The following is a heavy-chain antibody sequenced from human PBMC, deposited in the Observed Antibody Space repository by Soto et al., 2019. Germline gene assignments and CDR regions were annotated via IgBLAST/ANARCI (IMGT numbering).Heavy chain of an antibody. V-gene: IGHV1-2*04. D-gene: IGHD2-2*01. CDR1: GYTFTGYY. J-gene: IGHJ6*02. CDR3: ARDLTRSTSPSPVYGMDV. Sequence: ASVKVSCKASGYTFTGYYMHWVRQAPGQGLEWMGWINPNSGGTNYAQKFQGWVTMTRDTSISTAYMELSRLRSDDTAVYYCARDLTRSTSPSPVYGMDVWGQGTTVTVSS. CDR2: INPNSGGT.